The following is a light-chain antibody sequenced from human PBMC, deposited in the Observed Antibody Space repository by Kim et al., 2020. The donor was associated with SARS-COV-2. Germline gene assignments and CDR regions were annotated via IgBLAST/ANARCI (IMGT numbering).Light chain of an antibody. CDR2: DVS. J-gene: IGLJ2*01. V-gene: IGLV2-8*01. Sequence: GQSVTLSCTGSSSAVGGYNDVSWYRQQPGEAPQLLIYDVSKRPSGVPDRFSGSKSGNAASLTVSGLQAEDEADYYCSSYGGSDIVVFGGGTKVTVL. CDR3: SSYGGSDIVV. CDR1: SSAVGGYND.